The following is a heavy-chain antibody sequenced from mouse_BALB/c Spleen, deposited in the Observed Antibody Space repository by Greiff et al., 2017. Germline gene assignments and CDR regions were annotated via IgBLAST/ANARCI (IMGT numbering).Heavy chain of an antibody. CDR2: IWSGGST. V-gene: IGHV2-4-1*01. J-gene: IGHJ2*01. CDR3: ARNKGDDFDY. D-gene: IGHD2-13*01. CDR1: GFSLTSYG. Sequence: VQLQQSGPGLVQPSQSLSITCTVSGFSLTSYGVHWVRQSPGKGLEWLGVIWSGGSTDSNAAFISRLSISKDNSKSQVFFKMNSLQADDTAIYYCARNKGDDFDYWGQGTTLTVSS.